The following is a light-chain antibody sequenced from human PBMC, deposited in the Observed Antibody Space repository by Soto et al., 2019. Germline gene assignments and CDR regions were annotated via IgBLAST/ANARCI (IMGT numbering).Light chain of an antibody. Sequence: DIQVTQSPSPLSASVGDRVTITCRTSRHVGDYLNWYQQKLGKAPNLLIFAASHLQSGVPSRFSGSGSGTDFTLTISDLQPEDFATYYCQQSYSKPLTFGPGTKVDVK. CDR2: AAS. J-gene: IGKJ3*01. V-gene: IGKV1-39*01. CDR1: RHVGDY. CDR3: QQSYSKPLT.